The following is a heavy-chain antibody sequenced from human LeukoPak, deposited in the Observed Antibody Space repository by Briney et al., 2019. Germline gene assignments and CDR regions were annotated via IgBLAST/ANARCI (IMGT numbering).Heavy chain of an antibody. Sequence: GGSLRLSCAASGFTFSNYWMTWVRQAPGKGLEWVANIKPDGSAQYYADSVRGRFSISRDSAKNSVFLQMNSLRAEDTAVYYCARASYSNYPFDYWGQGTLVTVSS. CDR1: GFTFSNYW. CDR2: IKPDGSAQ. J-gene: IGHJ4*02. D-gene: IGHD4-11*01. V-gene: IGHV3-7*01. CDR3: ARASYSNYPFDY.